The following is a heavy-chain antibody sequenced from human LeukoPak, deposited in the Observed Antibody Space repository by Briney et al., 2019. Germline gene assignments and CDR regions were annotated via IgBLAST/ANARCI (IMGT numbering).Heavy chain of an antibody. D-gene: IGHD1-26*01. V-gene: IGHV3-30-3*01. Sequence: GGSLRLSCAASGFTFSSYATHWVRQAPGKGLEWVAVISYDGSNKYYADSVKGRFTISRDNSKNTLYLQMNSLRAEDTAVYYCARDSGSIVGLGTNWFDPWGQGTLVTVSS. J-gene: IGHJ5*02. CDR3: ARDSGSIVGLGTNWFDP. CDR2: ISYDGSNK. CDR1: GFTFSSYA.